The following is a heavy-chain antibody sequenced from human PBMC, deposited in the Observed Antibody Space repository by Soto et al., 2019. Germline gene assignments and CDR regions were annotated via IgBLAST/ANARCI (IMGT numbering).Heavy chain of an antibody. CDR3: AKDLHSGYDYVSCFDY. Sequence: PGGSLRLSCAASGFTFSSYGMHWVRQAPGKGPEWVAVISYDGSNKYYADSVKRRFTISRDNSKNTLYLQMNSLRAEVTAVYYCAKDLHSGYDYVSCFDYWGLGT. CDR1: GFTFSSYG. D-gene: IGHD5-12*01. CDR2: ISYDGSNK. J-gene: IGHJ4*02. V-gene: IGHV3-30*18.